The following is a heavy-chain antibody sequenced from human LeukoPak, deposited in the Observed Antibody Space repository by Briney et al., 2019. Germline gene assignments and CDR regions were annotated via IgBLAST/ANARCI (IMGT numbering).Heavy chain of an antibody. V-gene: IGHV3-23*01. D-gene: IGHD2-21*02. CDR3: VRGNWCGDCGGWFDP. J-gene: IGHJ5*02. Sequence: ETLSLTCAVSGGSISSGGYSWSWIRQPPGKGLEWVSTISASGEKTWYADSVRDRFTISKDNSKNTVDLQMDSLRAGDTAVYYCVRGNWCGDCGGWFDPWGQGTRVTVSS. CDR2: ISASGEKT. CDR1: GGSISSGGYS.